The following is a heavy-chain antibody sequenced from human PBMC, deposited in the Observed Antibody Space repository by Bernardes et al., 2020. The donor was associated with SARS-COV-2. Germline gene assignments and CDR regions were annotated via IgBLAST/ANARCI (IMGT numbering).Heavy chain of an antibody. Sequence: ASVKVSCKASGYTFTDDYIYWVRKAPGQGLEWMGYINPNSGGTNYARKFRGRVTMSRDTSITTAYMELSSLTSDDTAVYYCARDRRDGYNSMFPAHWGQGTVVTVSS. D-gene: IGHD5-12*01. CDR3: ARDRRDGYNSMFPAH. J-gene: IGHJ4*02. CDR2: INPNSGGT. CDR1: GYTFTDDY. V-gene: IGHV1-2*02.